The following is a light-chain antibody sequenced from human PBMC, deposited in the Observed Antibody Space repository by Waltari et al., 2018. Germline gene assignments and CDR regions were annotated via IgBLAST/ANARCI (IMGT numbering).Light chain of an antibody. V-gene: IGLV1-47*01. CDR3: SAWDDNLNGPI. Sequence: QSVLTQPPSASGTPGQGVTISCSGSSSNIGSTYVYWYQQLPGTAPKLVIYRDKQRPSGVPDRCYGSKAGTSAALAISGLRSEDEGDYYCSAWDDNLNGPIFGTGTKVTVL. J-gene: IGLJ1*01. CDR2: RDK. CDR1: SSNIGSTY.